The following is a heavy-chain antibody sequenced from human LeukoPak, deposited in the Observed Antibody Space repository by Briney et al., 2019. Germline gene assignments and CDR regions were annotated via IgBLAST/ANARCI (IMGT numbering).Heavy chain of an antibody. V-gene: IGHV3-30*02. J-gene: IGHJ4*02. CDR2: IRYDGSNK. CDR1: GFTFSSYG. Sequence: PGGSLRLSCAASGFTFSSYGMHWVRQAPGKGLEWVAFIRYDGSNKYYADSVKGRFTISRDNSKNTLYLQMNSLRAEDTAVYYCAKDRPTSGWYRYFDYWGQGTLVIVSS. D-gene: IGHD6-19*01. CDR3: AKDRPTSGWYRYFDY.